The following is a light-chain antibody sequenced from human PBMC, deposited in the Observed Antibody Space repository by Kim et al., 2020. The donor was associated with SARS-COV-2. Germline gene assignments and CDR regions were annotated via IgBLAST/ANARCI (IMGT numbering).Light chain of an antibody. Sequence: SASVGYRVTITCRASQSISSWLAWYQQKPGKAPKLLIYKASSLESGVPSRFSGSGSGTEFTLTISSLQPDDFATYYCQQYNSAWTFGQGTKVDIK. V-gene: IGKV1-5*03. J-gene: IGKJ1*01. CDR1: QSISSW. CDR3: QQYNSAWT. CDR2: KAS.